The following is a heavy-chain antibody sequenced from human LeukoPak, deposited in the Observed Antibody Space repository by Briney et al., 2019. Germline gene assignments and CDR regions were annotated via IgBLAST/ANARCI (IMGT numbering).Heavy chain of an antibody. V-gene: IGHV3-30-3*01. CDR2: ISYDGSNK. CDR3: ARRGPDDY. D-gene: IGHD2-2*01. Sequence: PGGSLRLSCAASGFTFSRYAMHWVRQAPGKGLEWVAVISYDGSNKYYADSVKGRFTISRDNSKNTLYLQMNSLRAEDTAVYYCARRGPDDYWGQGTLVTVSS. CDR1: GFTFSRYA. J-gene: IGHJ4*02.